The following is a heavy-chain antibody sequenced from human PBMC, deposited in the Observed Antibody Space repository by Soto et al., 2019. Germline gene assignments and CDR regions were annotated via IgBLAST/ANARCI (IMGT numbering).Heavy chain of an antibody. D-gene: IGHD6-19*01. CDR1: GFTFSSSG. Sequence: QVQLVESGGGVVQPGRSLRLSCAASGFTFSSSGMHWVRQAPGKGLEWVALIWYDGSEKYYADSVKGRFTISRDNSKNTLYLQMNSLRAEDTAVYYCARGPYSGGFDCWGQGTLVTVSS. J-gene: IGHJ4*02. CDR2: IWYDGSEK. CDR3: ARGPYSGGFDC. V-gene: IGHV3-33*01.